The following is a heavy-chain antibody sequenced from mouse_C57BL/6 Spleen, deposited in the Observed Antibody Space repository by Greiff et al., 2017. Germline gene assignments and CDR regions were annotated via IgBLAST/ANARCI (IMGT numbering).Heavy chain of an antibody. J-gene: IGHJ2*01. CDR2: IDPETGGT. CDR3: TRGGYDGDY. CDR1: GYTFTDYE. V-gene: IGHV1-15*01. Sequence: QVQLKQSGAELVRPGASVTLSCKASGYTFTDYEMHWVKQTPVHGLEWIGAIDPETGGTAYNQKFKGKAILTADKSSSTAYMGLRSLTSEDSAVYYCTRGGYDGDYWGQGTTLTVSS. D-gene: IGHD2-2*01.